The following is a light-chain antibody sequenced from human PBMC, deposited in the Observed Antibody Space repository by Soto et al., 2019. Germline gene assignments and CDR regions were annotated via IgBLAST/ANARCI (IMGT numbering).Light chain of an antibody. CDR3: MQTLQTPLT. CDR1: QSLLYSNGYNY. Sequence: DIVMTQSPLSLPVTPGEPASISCRSSQSLLYSNGYNYLGWYLQKPGQSPQLLIYLGSDRASGVPDRFSGSGSSTDFTLKISRVKAEDVGVYYCMQTLQTPLTFGGGTKVEIK. V-gene: IGKV2-28*01. CDR2: LGS. J-gene: IGKJ4*01.